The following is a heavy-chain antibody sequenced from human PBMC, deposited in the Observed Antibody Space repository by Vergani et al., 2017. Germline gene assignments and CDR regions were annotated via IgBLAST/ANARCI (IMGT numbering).Heavy chain of an antibody. CDR3: ARQKGGKQWLVFDY. Sequence: QVQLQESGPGLVKPSETLSLTCTVSGGSISSYYWSWIRQPPGKGLEWIGYIYTSGSTNYNPSLKSRVTISVDTSKNQFSLKLSSVTAADTAVYYCARQKGGKQWLVFDYWGQGTLVTVSS. V-gene: IGHV4-4*09. CDR2: IYTSGST. J-gene: IGHJ4*02. D-gene: IGHD6-19*01. CDR1: GGSISSYY.